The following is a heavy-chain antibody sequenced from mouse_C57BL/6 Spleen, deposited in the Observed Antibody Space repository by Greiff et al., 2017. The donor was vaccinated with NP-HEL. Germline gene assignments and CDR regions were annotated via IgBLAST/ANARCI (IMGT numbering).Heavy chain of an antibody. CDR1: GFTFSSYA. D-gene: IGHD1-1*01. CDR3: ARVYCSSLWYFDV. Sequence: EVHLVESGGGLVKPGGSLKLSCAASGFTFSSYAMSWVRQTPEKRLEWVATISAGGSYTYYPDNVKGRFTISRDNAKTKPYLQMSDLKSEDRAMYYCARVYCSSLWYFDVWGTGTTVTVSA. J-gene: IGHJ1*03. CDR2: ISAGGSYT. V-gene: IGHV5-4*01.